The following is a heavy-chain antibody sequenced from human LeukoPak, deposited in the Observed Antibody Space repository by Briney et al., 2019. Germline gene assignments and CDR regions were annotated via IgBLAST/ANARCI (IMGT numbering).Heavy chain of an antibody. D-gene: IGHD3-10*01. CDR3: ARDDNYYGSGSYFSNFDY. V-gene: IGHV3-30*19. J-gene: IGHJ4*02. CDR1: GFTFSSYG. CDR2: ISYDGSNK. Sequence: GGSLRLSCAASGFTFSSYGMHWVRQAPGKGLEWVAVISYDGSNKYYADSVKGRFTISRDNSKNTLYLQMNSLRAEDTAVYYCARDDNYYGSGSYFSNFDYWGQGTLVTVSS.